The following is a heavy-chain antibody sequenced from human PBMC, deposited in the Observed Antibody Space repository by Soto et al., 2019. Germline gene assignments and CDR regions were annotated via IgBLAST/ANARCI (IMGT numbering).Heavy chain of an antibody. J-gene: IGHJ4*02. D-gene: IGHD3-16*01. CDR2: IIPLFGTP. CDR1: GGSFTTLA. V-gene: IGHV1-69*13. Sequence: SVKVSCKVSGGSFTTLAFSWVRQAPGQGLEWMGRIIPLFGTPNYAQRFQGRVAIFADESTNTTYMELSSLTSEDPAVYYCAAGIVITFGGVPREFDYSGQGTLVIVSS. CDR3: AAGIVITFGGVPREFDY.